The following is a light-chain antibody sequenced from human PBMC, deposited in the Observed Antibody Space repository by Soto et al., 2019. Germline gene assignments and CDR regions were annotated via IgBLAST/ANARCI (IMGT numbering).Light chain of an antibody. V-gene: IGLV2-23*02. J-gene: IGLJ1*01. CDR2: EVT. Sequence: QYVRTQPASVSGPPGQSITISCTATSGDLVSWYQHHPGKAPKLIIYEVTKRPSGVSNRFSGSKSGNTASLTISGLQAEDEADYYCCSFAGDYSYVFGTVTKV. CDR3: CSFAGDYSYV. CDR1: SGDL.